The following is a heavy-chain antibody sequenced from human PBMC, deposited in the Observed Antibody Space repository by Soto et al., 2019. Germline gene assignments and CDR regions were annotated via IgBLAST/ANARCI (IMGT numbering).Heavy chain of an antibody. J-gene: IGHJ6*03. V-gene: IGHV3-30-3*01. CDR1: GFTFSVYA. CDR3: ARVGGYYYYYMDV. Sequence: GGSLRLSCAASGFTFSVYAMHWVRQAPGKGLEWVAVTTSDSSNIYYADSVKGRFTISRDNAKNSLYLQMNSLRAEDTAVYYCARVGGYYYYYMDVWGKGTTVTVSS. D-gene: IGHD2-15*01. CDR2: TTSDSSNI.